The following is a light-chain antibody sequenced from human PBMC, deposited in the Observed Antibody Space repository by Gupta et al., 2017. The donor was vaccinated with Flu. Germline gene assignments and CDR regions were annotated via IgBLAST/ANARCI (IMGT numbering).Light chain of an antibody. J-gene: IGKJ4*01. CDR3: QQYNSFPLT. V-gene: IGKV1D-16*01. CDR2: AAS. CDR1: QDIRTW. Sequence: DIQMTQSPSSLSASVGDRVTITCRASQDIRTWLAWYQRKPEKAPKSLIYAASNLQSGVPSRFSGGGSGTDFTLTISSLQPEDFATYYCQQYNSFPLTFDGGTKVEIK.